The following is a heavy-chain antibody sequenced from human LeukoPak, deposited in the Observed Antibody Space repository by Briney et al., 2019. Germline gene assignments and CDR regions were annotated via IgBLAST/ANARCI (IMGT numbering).Heavy chain of an antibody. CDR1: GGSISSGSYY. Sequence: PSQTLSLTCTVSGGSISSGSYYWSWIRQSAGKGLVWIGRVYTSGSTDYNPSLRSRVTISVDTSKNRFSLKLNSVTAADTAVYYCARRGIRGAAAADFDYWGQGTLVTVSS. CDR2: VYTSGST. CDR3: ARRGIRGAAAADFDY. V-gene: IGHV4-61*02. J-gene: IGHJ4*02. D-gene: IGHD6-13*01.